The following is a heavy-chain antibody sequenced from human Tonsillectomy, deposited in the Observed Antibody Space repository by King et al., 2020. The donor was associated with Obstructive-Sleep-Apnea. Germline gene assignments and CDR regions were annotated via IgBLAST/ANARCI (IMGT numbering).Heavy chain of an antibody. D-gene: IGHD6-19*01. CDR3: ARDGDSSGVFYYGMDV. CDR1: GYTFSGHY. V-gene: IGHV1-2*02. CDR2: INPNSGVT. J-gene: IGHJ6*02. Sequence: VQLVESGAEVKKPEASVNISCKASGYTFSGHYVHWVRQAPGQGLEWMGWINPNSGVTNYAQKFQGRVTMTRDTSISTAYMELSRLRSDDTAVYYCARDGDSSGVFYYGMDVWGQGTTVTVSS.